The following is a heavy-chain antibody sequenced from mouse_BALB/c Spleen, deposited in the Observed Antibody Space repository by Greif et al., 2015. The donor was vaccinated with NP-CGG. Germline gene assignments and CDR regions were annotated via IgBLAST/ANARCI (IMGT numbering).Heavy chain of an antibody. V-gene: IGHV1-7*01. Sequence: VQLQQSGAELAKPGASVKMSCKASGYTFTSYWMQWVKQSPGQGLEWIGYINPSTGYTEHNQKLKDKATLTADKSSSTVNMQRGSLTSEDSAVYYCARSGDQVYWGQGTLVTVSA. CDR3: ARSGDQVY. J-gene: IGHJ3*01. CDR2: INPSTGYT. CDR1: GYTFTSYW. D-gene: IGHD2-13*01.